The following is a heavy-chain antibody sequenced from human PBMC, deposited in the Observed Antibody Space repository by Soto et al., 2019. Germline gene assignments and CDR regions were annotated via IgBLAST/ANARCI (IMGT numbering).Heavy chain of an antibody. Sequence: SETLSLTCAVYGGSFSGYYWSWIRQPPGKGLEWIGEINHSGSTNYNPSPKSRVTISVDTSKNQFSLKLSSVTAADTAVYYCARGLAPEINWGSTTFDYWGQGTLVTVSS. CDR1: GGSFSGYY. D-gene: IGHD7-27*01. CDR3: ARGLAPEINWGSTTFDY. V-gene: IGHV4-34*01. J-gene: IGHJ4*02. CDR2: INHSGST.